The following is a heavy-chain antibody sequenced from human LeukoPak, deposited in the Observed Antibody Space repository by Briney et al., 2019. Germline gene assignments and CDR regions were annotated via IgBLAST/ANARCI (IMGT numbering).Heavy chain of an antibody. J-gene: IGHJ4*02. D-gene: IGHD3-10*01. Sequence: GGSLRLSCAASGFTFSSYAMSWVRQAPGKGLEWVSAISGSGGSTYYADSVKGRLTISRDNSKNTLYLQMNSLRAEDTAVYYCARGGELLWFGEFSYYFDYWGQGTLVTVSS. V-gene: IGHV3-23*01. CDR1: GFTFSSYA. CDR3: ARGGELLWFGEFSYYFDY. CDR2: ISGSGGST.